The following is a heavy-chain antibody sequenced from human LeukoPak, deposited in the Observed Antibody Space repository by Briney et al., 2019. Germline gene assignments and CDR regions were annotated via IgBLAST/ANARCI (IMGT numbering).Heavy chain of an antibody. J-gene: IGHJ4*02. CDR2: ICSSRSYI. D-gene: IGHD4-17*01. CDR3: SSAYGDYRYYFDY. V-gene: IGHV3-21*04. CDR1: GFTFSSYS. Sequence: PGGSLRLSCAASGFTFSSYSMNWLRPAPGKGLAWVSSICSSRSYIYLADSVRGRCTHSRDNAKKPLYLQMNRLGAEDTAGVLFSSAYGDYRYYFDYWGQGTLVTVSS.